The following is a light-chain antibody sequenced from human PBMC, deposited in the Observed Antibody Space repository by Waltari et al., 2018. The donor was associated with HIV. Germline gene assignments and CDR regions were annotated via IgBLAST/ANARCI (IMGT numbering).Light chain of an antibody. Sequence: QSALTQPASVSGSPGQSITISCTGSSNDVGGYNYVSWYQHHPGKAPRLMLYDVSTRPSGVSDRFSGPKSGDTASLTISGLQPEDEADYYCESYTSTSVWVFGGGTRLTVL. V-gene: IGLV2-14*03. CDR3: ESYTSTSVWV. J-gene: IGLJ3*02. CDR1: SNDVGGYNY. CDR2: DVS.